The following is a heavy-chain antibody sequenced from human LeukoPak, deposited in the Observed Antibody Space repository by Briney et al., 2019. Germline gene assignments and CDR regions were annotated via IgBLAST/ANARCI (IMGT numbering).Heavy chain of an antibody. Sequence: PSETLSLTCAVYGGSFSGYYWSWVRQPPGKGLEWIGEINHSGSTNYNPSLKSRVTISVGTSKNQFSLKLSSVTAADTAVYYCASNYGSGSYYHYNWFDPWGQGTLVTVSS. CDR3: ASNYGSGSYYHYNWFDP. J-gene: IGHJ5*02. D-gene: IGHD3-10*01. CDR2: INHSGST. CDR1: GGSFSGYY. V-gene: IGHV4-34*01.